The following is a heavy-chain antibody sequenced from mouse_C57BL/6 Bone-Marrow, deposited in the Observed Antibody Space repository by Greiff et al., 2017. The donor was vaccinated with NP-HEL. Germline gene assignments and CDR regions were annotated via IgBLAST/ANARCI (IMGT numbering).Heavy chain of an antibody. J-gene: IGHJ4*01. Sequence: EVMLVESGAELVRPGASVKLSCTASGFNIKDDYMHWVKQRPEQGLEWIGWIDPENGDTEYASKFQGKATITADTSSNTAYLQLSSLTSEDTAVYYCTTYGYYAMDYWGQGTSVTVSS. CDR3: TTYGYYAMDY. CDR2: IDPENGDT. D-gene: IGHD1-1*02. CDR1: GFNIKDDY. V-gene: IGHV14-4*01.